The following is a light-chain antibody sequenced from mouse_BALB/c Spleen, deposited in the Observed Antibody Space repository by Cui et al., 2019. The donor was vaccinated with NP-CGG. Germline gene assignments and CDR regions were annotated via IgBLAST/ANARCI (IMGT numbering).Light chain of an antibody. V-gene: IGLV1*01. J-gene: IGLJ1*01. CDR2: GTN. Sequence: QAFLTQESDLTTSPGETVTLTCRSSTGAVTTSNYANWVQEKPDHLFTGLIGGTNNRAPGVPARFSGSLIGDKAALTITGAQTEDEAIYFCALWYSNHWVFGGGTKLTVV. CDR3: ALWYSNHWV. CDR1: TGAVTTSNY.